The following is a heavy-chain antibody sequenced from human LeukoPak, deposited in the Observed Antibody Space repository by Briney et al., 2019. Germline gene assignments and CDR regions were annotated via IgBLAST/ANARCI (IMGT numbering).Heavy chain of an antibody. J-gene: IGHJ4*02. CDR3: AKDGYSSSPPLVY. Sequence: HPGGSLRLSCAASGFTFSSYAMSWVRQAPGKGLEWVSAISGCGGSTYYADSVKGRFTISRDNSKNTLYLQMNSLRAEDTAVYYCAKDGYSSSPPLVYWGQGTLVTVSS. CDR2: ISGCGGST. V-gene: IGHV3-23*01. CDR1: GFTFSSYA. D-gene: IGHD6-6*01.